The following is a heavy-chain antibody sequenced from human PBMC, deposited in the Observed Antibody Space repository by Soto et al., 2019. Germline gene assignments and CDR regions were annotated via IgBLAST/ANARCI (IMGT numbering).Heavy chain of an antibody. D-gene: IGHD3-16*01. CDR3: ARGAKTNYDYITGSVIENWFDP. CDR1: GGTFSSYT. Sequence: ASVKVSCKASGGTFSSYTISWVRQAPGQGLEWMGRIIPILGIANYAQKFQGRVTITADKSTSTAYMELSSLRSEDTAVYYCARGAKTNYDYITGSVIENWFDPWGQGTLVTVSS. V-gene: IGHV1-69*02. CDR2: IIPILGIA. J-gene: IGHJ5*02.